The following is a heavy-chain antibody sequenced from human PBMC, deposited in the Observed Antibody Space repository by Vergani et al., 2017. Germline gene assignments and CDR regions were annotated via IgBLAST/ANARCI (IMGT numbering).Heavy chain of an antibody. D-gene: IGHD1-1*01. CDR3: ARGRQNGNDAFDI. CDR2: IYSGGAT. Sequence: EVQLVESGGGLIQPGGSLRLSCAASGFTVSSNYMTWVRKPPGKGLEWVSIIYSGGATYYTDSVKGRFTISRDNSKNTLYLQMNSLRVEDTALYYCARGRQNGNDAFDIWGQGTMVTVSS. J-gene: IGHJ3*02. V-gene: IGHV3-53*01. CDR1: GFTVSSNY.